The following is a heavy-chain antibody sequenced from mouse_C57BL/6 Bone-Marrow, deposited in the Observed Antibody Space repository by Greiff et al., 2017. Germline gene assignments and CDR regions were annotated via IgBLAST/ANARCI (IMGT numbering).Heavy chain of an antibody. D-gene: IGHD1-1*01. CDR2: IDPSDSYT. CDR3: ARSDYYGSSYNFDY. Sequence: QVQLKESGAELVMPGASVKLSCKASGYTFTSYWMHWVKQRPGQGLEWIGEIDPSDSYTNYNQKFKGKSTLTVDKSSSTAYMQLSSLTSEDSAVYYCARSDYYGSSYNFDYWGQGTTLTVSS. V-gene: IGHV1-69*01. CDR1: GYTFTSYW. J-gene: IGHJ2*01.